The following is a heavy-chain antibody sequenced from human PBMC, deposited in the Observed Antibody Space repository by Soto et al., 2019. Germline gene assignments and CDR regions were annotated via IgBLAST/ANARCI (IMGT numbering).Heavy chain of an antibody. Sequence: SETLSLTCTVSDASINSYYWSWIRQPAGKGLEWIGRIYTSGGTNYNPSLKSRVTISVDTSKNQFSLKLSSVTAADMAVYYGAGPESNSGTVVTPYFDYWGQGTRVTVSS. CDR1: DASINSYY. CDR2: IYTSGGT. CDR3: AGPESNSGTVVTPYFDY. V-gene: IGHV4-4*07. J-gene: IGHJ4*02. D-gene: IGHD2-15*01.